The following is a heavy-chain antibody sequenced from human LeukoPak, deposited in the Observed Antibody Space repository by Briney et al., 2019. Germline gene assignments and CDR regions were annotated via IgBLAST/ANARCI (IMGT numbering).Heavy chain of an antibody. CDR3: VRSVAEASWFDP. Sequence: ASVKVSCKASGYTFTSYGISWVRQAPGQGPEWMGWMNPYSGNTGYAQKFQGRVTMTRDTSTHTAYLEVTSLTLEDTALYFCVRSVAEASWFDPWGQGTLVTVSS. CDR1: GYTFTSYG. CDR2: MNPYSGNT. J-gene: IGHJ5*02. V-gene: IGHV1-8*01. D-gene: IGHD6-13*01.